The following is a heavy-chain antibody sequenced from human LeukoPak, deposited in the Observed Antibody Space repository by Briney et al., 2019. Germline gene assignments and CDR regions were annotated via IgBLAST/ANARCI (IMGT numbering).Heavy chain of an antibody. D-gene: IGHD3-16*01. J-gene: IGHJ5*02. CDR3: AKHSQTRLEP. CDR1: GGSISGYY. Sequence: PSETLSLTCTVSGGSISGYYWSYIRQPPGKGLEWIGYIHGSGSTDYNPSLKSRVTISVDTSENQFSLKLSSVTAADTAIYYCAKHSQTRLEPWGQGPLVTVS. CDR2: IHGSGST. V-gene: IGHV4-59*08.